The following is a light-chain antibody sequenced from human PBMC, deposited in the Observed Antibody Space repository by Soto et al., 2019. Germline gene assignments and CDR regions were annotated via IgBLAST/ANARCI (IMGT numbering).Light chain of an antibody. CDR1: QNVGSHS. Sequence: EIVLTQSPGFLSLSPGERATLSCRASQNVGSHSVAWYQQQPGQAPRLLIYDVSSRASGIPDRFSGSGSGTDFALTISRLQPDDFAVYYCQQYGSSPPITFGHGTRLEIK. CDR2: DVS. V-gene: IGKV3-20*01. CDR3: QQYGSSPPIT. J-gene: IGKJ5*01.